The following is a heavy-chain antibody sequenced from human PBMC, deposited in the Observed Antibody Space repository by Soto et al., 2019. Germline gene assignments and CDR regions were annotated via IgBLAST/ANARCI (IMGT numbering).Heavy chain of an antibody. V-gene: IGHV1-18*01. CDR3: ARMGDVPYYYYGMDV. D-gene: IGHD3-16*01. J-gene: IGHJ6*02. CDR2: INGYNGNT. Sequence: ASVKVSCKSSVYTFSTYGSMWVRQATGQGLEWMGWINGYNGNTNYAPKLQGRITMTTDTSTTTAYMELRSLRSDDTAVYYCARMGDVPYYYYGMDVWGQGTTVTVSS. CDR1: VYTFSTYG.